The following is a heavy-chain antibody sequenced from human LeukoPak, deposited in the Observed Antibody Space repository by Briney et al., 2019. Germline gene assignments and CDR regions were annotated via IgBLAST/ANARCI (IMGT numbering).Heavy chain of an antibody. CDR3: ARGYCTNGVCYRYYYYMDV. J-gene: IGHJ6*03. CDR2: IYYSGST. CDR1: GGSISSGGYY. V-gene: IGHV4-31*03. D-gene: IGHD2-8*01. Sequence: SQTLSLTCTVSGGSISSGGYYWSWIRQHPGKGLEWIGYIYYSGSTYYNPSLKSRVTISVDTSKNQFSLKLSSVTAADTAVYYCARGYCTNGVCYRYYYYMDVWGKGTTVTVSS.